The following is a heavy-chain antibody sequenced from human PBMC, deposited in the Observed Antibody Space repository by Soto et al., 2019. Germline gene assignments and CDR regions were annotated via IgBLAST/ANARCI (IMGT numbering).Heavy chain of an antibody. Sequence: QVQLQESGPGLVKPSQTLSLTCTVSGASISRGDYYWSWIRQPPGKGLEWIAYISYRGTTYYNPSLKSRVTMSVDTSKNQFSLKLNSVNAADTAVYYCVRALGSRFMEWPRFDPWGQGTLVTGSS. V-gene: IGHV4-30-4*01. J-gene: IGHJ5*02. CDR3: VRALGSRFMEWPRFDP. D-gene: IGHD3-3*01. CDR2: ISYRGTT. CDR1: GASISRGDYY.